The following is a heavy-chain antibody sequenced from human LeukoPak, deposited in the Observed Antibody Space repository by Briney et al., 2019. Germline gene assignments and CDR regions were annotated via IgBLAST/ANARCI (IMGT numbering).Heavy chain of an antibody. CDR2: IKQDGSEK. Sequence: PGGSLRLSCAASGFTFSSYWMSWVRQAPGKGLEWVANIKQDGSEKYYVDSVKGRFTISRDNAKNSLYLQMNSLRSEDTAVYYCAREVRKYKLDYWGQGTLVTVSS. V-gene: IGHV3-7*03. J-gene: IGHJ4*02. CDR3: AREVRKYKLDY. CDR1: GFTFSSYW. D-gene: IGHD1-14*01.